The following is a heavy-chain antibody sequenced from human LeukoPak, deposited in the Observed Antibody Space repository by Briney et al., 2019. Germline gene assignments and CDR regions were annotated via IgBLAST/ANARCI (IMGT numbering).Heavy chain of an antibody. D-gene: IGHD6-13*01. V-gene: IGHV4-59*01. CDR2: IYYSGST. J-gene: IGHJ6*02. Sequence: PSETLSLTCTVSGGSISSYYWSWIRQPPGKGLEWIGYIYYSGSTNYNPSLKSRVTISVDTSKNQFSLKLSSVTAADTAVYYCARGLDSSSYYYYGMDVWGQGTTVTVSS. CDR1: GGSISSYY. CDR3: ARGLDSSSYYYYGMDV.